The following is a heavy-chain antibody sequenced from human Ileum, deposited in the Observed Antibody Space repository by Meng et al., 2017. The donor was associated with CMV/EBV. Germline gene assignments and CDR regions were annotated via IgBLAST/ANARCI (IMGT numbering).Heavy chain of an antibody. D-gene: IGHD5-12*01. CDR3: ARVNIGLRNFDY. V-gene: IGHV1-18*01. CDR1: GYTFTNYG. Sequence: ASVKVSCKASGYTFTNYGITWVRQAPGQGLEWMGWISSNNGDTHYVQKFQGRVTMTTDTSTTTAYMELRGLRSDDTAVYYCARVNIGLRNFDYWGQGTLVTVSS. CDR2: ISSNNGDT. J-gene: IGHJ4*02.